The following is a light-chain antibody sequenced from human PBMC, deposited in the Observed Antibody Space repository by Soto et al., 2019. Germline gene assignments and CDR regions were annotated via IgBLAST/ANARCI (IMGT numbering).Light chain of an antibody. Sequence: EIVLTQSPGTLSLSPGERATLSCRASQSVSSSYLAWYQQKPGQAPRLLIFGASSRATGIPDRFSGSGSGTDFTLTISRLEPEDFAVYYCQYSGSSPLTFGQGTRLEIK. J-gene: IGKJ5*01. V-gene: IGKV3-20*01. CDR3: QYSGSSPLT. CDR2: GAS. CDR1: QSVSSSY.